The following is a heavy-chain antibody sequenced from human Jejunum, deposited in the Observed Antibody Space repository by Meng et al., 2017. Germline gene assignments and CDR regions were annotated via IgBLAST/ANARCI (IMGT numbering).Heavy chain of an antibody. V-gene: IGHV3-23*01. Sequence: GESLKISCTASEFTFSKYGMTWVRQAPGKGLEWVSSISCSGDTTYYAGSVKGRFSVSRDNSKNTMFLHLSSLRVEDTARDYCGKSWNALGETTGFDSWGQGTPVTVSS. J-gene: IGHJ4*02. CDR2: ISCSGDTT. CDR1: EFTFSKYG. D-gene: IGHD1-26*01. CDR3: GKSWNALGETTGFDS.